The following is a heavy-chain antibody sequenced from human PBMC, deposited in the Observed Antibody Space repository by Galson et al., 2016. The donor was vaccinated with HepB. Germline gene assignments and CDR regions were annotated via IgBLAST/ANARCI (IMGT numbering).Heavy chain of an antibody. CDR2: ISGSGGST. Sequence: SLRLSCAASGFTVSNNYMSWVRQAPGKGLEWVSAISGSGGSTYYADSVKGRFTISRDNSKNTLNLQMNSLRAEDTAVYYCAKRYFDWRGDEAFDYWGQGTLVTVSS. CDR3: AKRYFDWRGDEAFDY. J-gene: IGHJ4*02. D-gene: IGHD3-9*01. CDR1: GFTVSNNY. V-gene: IGHV3-23*01.